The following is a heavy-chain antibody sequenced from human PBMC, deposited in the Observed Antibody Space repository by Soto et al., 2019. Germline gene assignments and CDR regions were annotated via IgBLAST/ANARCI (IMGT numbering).Heavy chain of an antibody. CDR1: GVSISSYY. V-gene: IGHV4-59*01. J-gene: IGHJ4*02. CDR2: IYYSGST. CDR3: AREWGYYSDF. Sequence: PSETLSLTCTVSGVSISSYYWSWIRQPPGKGLEWIGYIYYSGSTNYNPSLESRVTISVDTSKNQFSLKLSSVTAADTAVYYCAREWGYYSDFWGQGTLVTVSS. D-gene: IGHD3-16*01.